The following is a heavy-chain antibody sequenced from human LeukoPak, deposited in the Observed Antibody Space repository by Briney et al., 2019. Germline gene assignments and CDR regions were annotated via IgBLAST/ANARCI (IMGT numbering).Heavy chain of an antibody. V-gene: IGHV3-30*04. CDR1: GFTFSSYA. CDR3: AREAVAGNFDY. CDR2: ISYDGSNK. Sequence: GWSLRLSCAASGFTFSSYAMHWVRQAPGKGLEWVAVISYDGSNKYYADSVKGRFTISRDNSKNTLYLQMNSLRAEDTAVYYCAREAVAGNFDYWGQGTLVTVSS. J-gene: IGHJ4*02. D-gene: IGHD6-19*01.